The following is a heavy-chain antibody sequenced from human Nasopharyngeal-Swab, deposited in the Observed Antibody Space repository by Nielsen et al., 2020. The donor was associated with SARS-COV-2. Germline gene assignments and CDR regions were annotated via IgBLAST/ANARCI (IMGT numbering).Heavy chain of an antibody. V-gene: IGHV1-3*01. J-gene: IGHJ6*02. D-gene: IGHD3-9*01. CDR1: GYTFTSYA. CDR2: INAGNGNT. CDR3: ARWRVDYDILTGLNIYYYYGMDV. Sequence: ASVKVSCKASGYTFTSYAMHWVRQAPGQRLEWMGWINAGNGNTNYSQKFQGRVTITRDTSASTAYMELSSLRSEDTAVYYCARWRVDYDILTGLNIYYYYGMDVWGQGTTVTVSS.